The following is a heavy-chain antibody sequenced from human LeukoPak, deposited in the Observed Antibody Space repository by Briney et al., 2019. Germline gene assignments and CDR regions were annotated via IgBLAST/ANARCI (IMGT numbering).Heavy chain of an antibody. V-gene: IGHV3-33*01. D-gene: IGHD6-19*01. Sequence: PGRSLRLSCAASGFIFSSYGMHWVRQAPGKGLEWVAVIWYDGSKIYYADSVKGRFTISRDNSENTLYLEMNSLRAEDTAVYYCARGKSPGIAVAYDYWGQGTLVTVSS. CDR2: IWYDGSKI. J-gene: IGHJ4*02. CDR1: GFIFSSYG. CDR3: ARGKSPGIAVAYDY.